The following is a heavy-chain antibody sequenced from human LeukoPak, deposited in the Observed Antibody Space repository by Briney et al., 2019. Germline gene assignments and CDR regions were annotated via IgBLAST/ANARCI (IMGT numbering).Heavy chain of an antibody. CDR1: RFTFSSYA. D-gene: IGHD6-13*01. CDR2: ISGSGGST. Sequence: PGGSLRLSCAASRFTFSSYAMSWVRQAPGKGLARVSAISGSGGSTYYADSVEGRFTISRDNSKNTLYLQMNSLRAEDTAVYYCAKDIPGIAAAGSPWGQGTLVTVSS. J-gene: IGHJ5*02. CDR3: AKDIPGIAAAGSP. V-gene: IGHV3-23*01.